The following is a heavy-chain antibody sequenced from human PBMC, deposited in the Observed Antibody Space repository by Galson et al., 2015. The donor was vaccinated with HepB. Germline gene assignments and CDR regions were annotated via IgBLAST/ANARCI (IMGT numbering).Heavy chain of an antibody. CDR1: GFTFNSYS. V-gene: IGHV3-23*01. J-gene: IGHJ3*02. CDR2: IISSGFET. D-gene: IGHD2-21*02. Sequence: SLRLSCAASGFTFNSYSMSWVRQAPGRGLEWVSIISSGFETHYTDSVKGRFTISRDNYKNTLYLQMNSLSAEDTAVYFCAKDTVPANGKWDAFDIWGQGTMVTVSS. CDR3: AKDTVPANGKWDAFDI.